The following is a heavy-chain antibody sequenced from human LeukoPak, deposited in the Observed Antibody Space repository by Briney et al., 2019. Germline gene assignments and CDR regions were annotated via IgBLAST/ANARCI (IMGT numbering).Heavy chain of an antibody. CDR3: ARGYFDLNNWFDP. J-gene: IGHJ5*02. V-gene: IGHV3-21*01. Sequence: GGSLRLSCAVSGLTFRSYWMSWVRQAPGKGLEWASSISSSSSYIYYADSVKGRFTISRDNAKNSLYLQMNSLRAEDTAVYYCARGYFDLNNWFDPWGQGTLVTVSS. CDR2: ISSSSSYI. CDR1: GLTFRSYW. D-gene: IGHD3-9*01.